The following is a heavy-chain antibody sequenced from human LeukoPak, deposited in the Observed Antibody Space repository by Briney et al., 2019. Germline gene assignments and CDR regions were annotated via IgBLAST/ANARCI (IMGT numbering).Heavy chain of an antibody. CDR2: IYYSGST. Sequence: SETLSLTCTVSGGSISSSSYYWGWIRQPPGKGLEWIGSIYYSGSTYYNPSLKSRVTISVDTSKNQFSLKLSSVTAADTAVYYCATEGWGNWFDPWGQGTLVTVSS. CDR3: ATEGWGNWFDP. J-gene: IGHJ5*02. CDR1: GGSISSSSYY. D-gene: IGHD3-16*01. V-gene: IGHV4-39*02.